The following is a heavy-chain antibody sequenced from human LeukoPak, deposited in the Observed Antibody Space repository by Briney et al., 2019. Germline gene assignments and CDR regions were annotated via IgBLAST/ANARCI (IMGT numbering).Heavy chain of an antibody. CDR1: GFTFSTYW. CDR2: IKQDGSDI. Sequence: GESLRLSCAASGFTFSTYWMSWVRQAPGKGLEWVANIKQDGSDIYYVDSVKGRFTISRDNAKNSLYLQTSSLRAEDTAVYYCTRGGRLHPQSPYWGQGTLVTVSS. J-gene: IGHJ4*02. V-gene: IGHV3-7*01. D-gene: IGHD3-16*01. CDR3: TRGGRLHPQSPY.